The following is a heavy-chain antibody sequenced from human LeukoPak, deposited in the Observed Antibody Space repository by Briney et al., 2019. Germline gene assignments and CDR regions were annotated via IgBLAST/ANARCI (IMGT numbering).Heavy chain of an antibody. CDR2: IYYSGST. Sequence: PSETLSLTCTVSGGSISSSSYYWGWIRQPPGKGLEWIGSIYYSGSTYYNPSLKSRVTISVDTSKNQFSLKLSSVTAADMAVYYCARGPFITYFDYWGQGTLVTVSS. CDR3: ARGPFITYFDY. D-gene: IGHD3-22*01. J-gene: IGHJ4*02. V-gene: IGHV4-39*07. CDR1: GGSISSSSYY.